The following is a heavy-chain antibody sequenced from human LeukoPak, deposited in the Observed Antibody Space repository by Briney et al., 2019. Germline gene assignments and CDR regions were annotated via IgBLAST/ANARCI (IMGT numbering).Heavy chain of an antibody. CDR3: ARGAGTTVYYIDV. J-gene: IGHJ6*03. D-gene: IGHD1-7*01. V-gene: IGHV3-30*10. CDR1: GFTFSTFP. Sequence: GGSLRLSCAASGFTFSTFPMHWVRQAPGKGLQWVAVISNDGTHTYYRDSVKGRFTISRDNSKNTLFLQMDSLTTEDTAVYYCARGAGTTVYYIDVWGDGTTVTVPS. CDR2: ISNDGTHT.